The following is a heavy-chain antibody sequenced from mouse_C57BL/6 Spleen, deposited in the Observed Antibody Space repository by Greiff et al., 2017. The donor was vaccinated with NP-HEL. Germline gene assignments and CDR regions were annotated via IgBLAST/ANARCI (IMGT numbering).Heavy chain of an antibody. V-gene: IGHV1-69*01. Sequence: QVQLQQSGAELVMPGASVKLSCKASGYTFTSYWMHWVKQRPGQGLEWIGEIDPSDSYTNYNQKFKGKSTLTVDKSSSTAYMQLSSLTSEDSAVYYCARGYYGSPAYWGQGTLVTVSA. J-gene: IGHJ3*01. D-gene: IGHD1-1*01. CDR1: GYTFTSYW. CDR2: IDPSDSYT. CDR3: ARGYYGSPAY.